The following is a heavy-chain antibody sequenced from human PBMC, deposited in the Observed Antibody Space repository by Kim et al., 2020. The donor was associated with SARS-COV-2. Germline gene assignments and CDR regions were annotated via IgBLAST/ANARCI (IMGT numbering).Heavy chain of an antibody. CDR1: GFTFDDYT. D-gene: IGHD3-22*01. V-gene: IGHV3-43*01. J-gene: IGHJ4*02. CDR2: ISWDGGST. CDR3: AKDANYYDSSGPLDY. Sequence: GGSLRLSCAASGFTFDDYTMHWVRQAPGKGLEWVSLISWDGGSTYYADSVKGRFTISRDNSKNSLYLQMNSLRTEDTALYYCAKDANYYDSSGPLDYWGQGTLVTVSS.